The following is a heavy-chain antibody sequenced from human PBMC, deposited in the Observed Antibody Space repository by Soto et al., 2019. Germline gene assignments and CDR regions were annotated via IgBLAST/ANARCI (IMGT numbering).Heavy chain of an antibody. CDR2: ISTYNGNT. J-gene: IGHJ4*02. D-gene: IGHD1-7*01. V-gene: IGHV1-18*01. CDR1: GYTFTSSG. Sequence: ASVKVSCKASGYTFTSSGITWVRQAPGQGLEWMGWISTYNGNTNYAQNFQGRVTMTTDTSTSTAYMELRSLRSDDTAVYYCARCGARNYASDYWGQGTLVTVSS. CDR3: ARCGARNYASDY.